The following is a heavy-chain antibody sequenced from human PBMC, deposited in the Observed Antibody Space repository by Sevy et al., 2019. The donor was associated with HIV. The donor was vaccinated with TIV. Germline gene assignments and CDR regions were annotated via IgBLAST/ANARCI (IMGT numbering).Heavy chain of an antibody. CDR1: GFLFDDYS. CDR2: IAGQRGDT. D-gene: IGHD3-16*01. Sequence: ASVKVSCKTSGFLFDDYSIAWIRQAPGQGLEWLGRIAGQRGDTDYAVKFQGRVTMTTRPSTRTVYMELRSLNVDDTGVYYCAGDRTFFYQYWGQGTSVTVSS. V-gene: IGHV1-18*01. CDR3: AGDRTFFYQY. J-gene: IGHJ4*02.